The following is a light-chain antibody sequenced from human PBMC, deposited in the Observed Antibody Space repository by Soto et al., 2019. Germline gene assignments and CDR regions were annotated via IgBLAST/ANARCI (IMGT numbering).Light chain of an antibody. J-gene: IGLJ3*02. Sequence: QSALTQPASVSGSPGQSITISCTGTSSDVGGYNYVSWYQQHPGKAPKLMIYEVSKRPSGVPDRFSGSKSGNTASLTVSGLQAEDEEDYYCNSYAGRNTWVFGGGTKLTVL. V-gene: IGLV2-8*01. CDR1: SSDVGGYNY. CDR3: NSYAGRNTWV. CDR2: EVS.